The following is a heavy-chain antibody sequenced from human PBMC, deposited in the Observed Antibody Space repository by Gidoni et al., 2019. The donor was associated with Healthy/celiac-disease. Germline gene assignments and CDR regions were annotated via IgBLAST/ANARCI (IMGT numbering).Heavy chain of an antibody. Sequence: EVQLVESGGGLVQPGGSLRLSCAAYGFTLSSNWMHWVRPAPGKGLVWVSRINSDGSSTSYADSVKGRFTISRDNAKNTLYLQMNSLRAEDTAVYYCARDRGQLWFLFDYWGQGTLVTVSS. CDR1: GFTLSSNW. J-gene: IGHJ4*02. V-gene: IGHV3-74*01. CDR2: INSDGSST. D-gene: IGHD5-18*01. CDR3: ARDRGQLWFLFDY.